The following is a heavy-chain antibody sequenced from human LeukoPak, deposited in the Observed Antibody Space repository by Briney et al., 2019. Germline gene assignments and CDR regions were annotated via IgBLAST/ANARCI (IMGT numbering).Heavy chain of an antibody. CDR3: AKALHFGYDYYYYYGMDV. V-gene: IGHV3-23*01. Sequence: PGGSLRLSCAASGFTFSSYAMSWVRQAPGKGLEWVSAISGSGGSTYYADSVKGRFTISRDNSKNTLYLQMNSLRAEGTAVYYCAKALHFGYDYYYYYGMDVWGQGTTVTVSS. J-gene: IGHJ6*02. D-gene: IGHD3-22*01. CDR2: ISGSGGST. CDR1: GFTFSSYA.